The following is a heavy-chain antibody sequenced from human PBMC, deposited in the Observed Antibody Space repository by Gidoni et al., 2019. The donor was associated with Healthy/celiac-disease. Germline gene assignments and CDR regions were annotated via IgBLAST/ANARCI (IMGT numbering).Heavy chain of an antibody. CDR1: GGSISSGDYY. Sequence: QVQLQESGPGLVKPSQTLSLTSTVSGGSISSGDYYWSWSRQPPGKGLEWIGYIYYSGSTYYNPSLKSRVTISVDTSKNQSSLKLSSVTAADTAVYYCARSGVMTEWRMYYYYGMDVWGQGTTVTVSS. V-gene: IGHV4-30-4*01. CDR2: IYYSGST. CDR3: ARSGVMTEWRMYYYYGMDV. J-gene: IGHJ6*02. D-gene: IGHD1-26*01.